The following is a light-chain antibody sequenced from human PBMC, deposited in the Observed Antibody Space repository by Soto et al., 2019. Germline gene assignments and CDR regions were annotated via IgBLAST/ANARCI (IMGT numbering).Light chain of an antibody. CDR2: EAS. CDR1: QTISNW. J-gene: IGKJ1*01. V-gene: IGKV1-5*03. CDR3: QQYNGT. Sequence: DIQMTQSPSTLSASVGDRVTITCRASQTISNWLAWYQQRPGKAPKLLIYEASSLESGVPSRFSGSASGTEFTLTISSLQPEDCATYDCQQYNGTFGQGTKVEI.